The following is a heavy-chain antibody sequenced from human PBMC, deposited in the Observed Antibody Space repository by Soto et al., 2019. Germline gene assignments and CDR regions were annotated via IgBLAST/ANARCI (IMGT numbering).Heavy chain of an antibody. Sequence: ESLQISCKGSGYSFTSYWIGWVRQMPGKGLEWMGIIYPGDSDTRYSPSFQGQVTISADKSISTAYLQWSSLKASDTAMYYCARHRGSSWPYYYYYGMDVWGQGPRSPSP. J-gene: IGHJ6*02. CDR2: IYPGDSDT. CDR1: GYSFTSYW. CDR3: ARHRGSSWPYYYYYGMDV. V-gene: IGHV5-51*01. D-gene: IGHD6-13*01.